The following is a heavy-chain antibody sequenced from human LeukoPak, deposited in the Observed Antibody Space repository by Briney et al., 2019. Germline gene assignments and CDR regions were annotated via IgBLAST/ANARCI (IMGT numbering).Heavy chain of an antibody. V-gene: IGHV3-21*04. CDR3: AKLSDSRGYYYWSVIDY. CDR2: ISSSSSYI. CDR1: GFTFSSYS. Sequence: GGSLRLSCAASGFTFSSYSMNWVRQAPGKGLEWVSSISSSSSYIYYADSVKGRFTISRDNAKNSLYLQMNSLRAEDTAVYYCAKLSDSRGYYYWSVIDYWGQGTLVTVSS. J-gene: IGHJ4*02. D-gene: IGHD3-22*01.